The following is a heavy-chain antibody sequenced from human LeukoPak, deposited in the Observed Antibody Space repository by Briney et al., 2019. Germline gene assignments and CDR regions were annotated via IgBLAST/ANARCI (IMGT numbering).Heavy chain of an antibody. J-gene: IGHJ4*02. D-gene: IGHD2-15*01. CDR3: ARMPGGSYYHRLDS. CDR2: TSDSGGTT. Sequence: GGSLRLSCAASGFTFRSYAMGWVRQAPGEGLEWVSGTSDSGGTTHYADSVKGRFTISRDNSKNTLYLQMNSLRGEDTAVYYCARMPGGSYYHRLDSWGQGTLVTVSS. CDR1: GFTFRSYA. V-gene: IGHV3-23*01.